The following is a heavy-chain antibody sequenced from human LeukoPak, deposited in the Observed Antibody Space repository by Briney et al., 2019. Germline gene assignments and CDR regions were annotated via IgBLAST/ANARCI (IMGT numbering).Heavy chain of an antibody. Sequence: ASVKVSCKASGGTFSSYAISWVRQAPGQGLEWMGGIIPIFGTANYAQEFQGRVTITADESTSTAYMELSSLRSEDTAVYYCARVTRGDLIFDYWGQGTLVTVSS. CDR1: GGTFSSYA. CDR3: ARVTRGDLIFDY. CDR2: IIPIFGTA. V-gene: IGHV1-69*13. J-gene: IGHJ4*02. D-gene: IGHD2-21*02.